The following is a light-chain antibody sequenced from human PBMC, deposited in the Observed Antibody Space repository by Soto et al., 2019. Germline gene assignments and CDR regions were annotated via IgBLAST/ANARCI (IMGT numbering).Light chain of an antibody. CDR1: SSDVGGYNY. Sequence: QSALTQPPSASGSPGQSVTITCTGTSSDVGGYNYVSWYQQHPGKAPKLMIYQVYKRPSGVPDRFSGSKSGNTASLTVSGLQAEDEADYYCSSYAGSTNVIFGGGTKLTVL. J-gene: IGLJ2*01. V-gene: IGLV2-8*01. CDR2: QVY. CDR3: SSYAGSTNVI.